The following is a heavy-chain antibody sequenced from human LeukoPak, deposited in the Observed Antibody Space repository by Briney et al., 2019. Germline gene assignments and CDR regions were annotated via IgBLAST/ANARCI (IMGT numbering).Heavy chain of an antibody. D-gene: IGHD5-18*01. CDR1: GGSISSGSYY. J-gene: IGHJ3*02. V-gene: IGHV4-61*02. Sequence: SETLSLTCTVSGGSISSGSYYWSWIRQPAGKGLEWIGRIYTSGSTNYNPSLKSRVTISVDTSKNQFSLKLSSVTAADTAVYYCARERLRPGDAFDIWGQGTMVTVSS. CDR3: ARERLRPGDAFDI. CDR2: IYTSGST.